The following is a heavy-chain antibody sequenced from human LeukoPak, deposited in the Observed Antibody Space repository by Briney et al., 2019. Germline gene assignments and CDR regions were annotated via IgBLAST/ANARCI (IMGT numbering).Heavy chain of an antibody. CDR2: IKQDGSEK. Sequence: GGSLRLSCAASGFTFSSYWMSWVRQAPGKGLEWVANIKQDGSEKYYVDSVKGRFTISRDNAKDSLYLQMNSLRAEDTAVYYCARRATVTPYYYYYYGMDVWGQGTTVTVSS. J-gene: IGHJ6*02. CDR1: GFTFSSYW. CDR3: ARRATVTPYYYYYYGMDV. D-gene: IGHD4-11*01. V-gene: IGHV3-7*03.